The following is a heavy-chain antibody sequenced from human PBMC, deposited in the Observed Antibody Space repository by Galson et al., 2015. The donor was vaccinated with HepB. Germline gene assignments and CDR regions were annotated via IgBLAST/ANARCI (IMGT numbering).Heavy chain of an antibody. Sequence: SLRLSCAVSGSTFSNFWMSWVRQAPGKGLEWEANIKDDGSAKNYVDSVKGRFIISRDNAKKSLHLQLNSLRVEDTAVYYCATIPPVGWGQGTQVTVSS. CDR2: IKDDGSAK. J-gene: IGHJ4*02. CDR1: GSTFSNFW. CDR3: ATIPPVG. V-gene: IGHV3-7*03. D-gene: IGHD2-21*01.